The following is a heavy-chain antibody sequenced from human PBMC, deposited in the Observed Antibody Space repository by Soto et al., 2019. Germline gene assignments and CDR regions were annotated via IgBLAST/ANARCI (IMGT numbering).Heavy chain of an antibody. V-gene: IGHV4-34*01. CDR1: GGAFNGYY. CDR2: INHSGTV. CDR3: ARAGAALVRASIGGFDY. Sequence: QVHLLQWGAGLLKPSETLSLTCVVNGGAFNGYYWTWIRQSPGKGLQWIGEINHSGTVDYNPSLKSRVTFSIDTSKKQFSLTLTSVTAADTAVYYCARAGAALVRASIGGFDYWGQGTLVTVSS. D-gene: IGHD3-10*01. J-gene: IGHJ4*02.